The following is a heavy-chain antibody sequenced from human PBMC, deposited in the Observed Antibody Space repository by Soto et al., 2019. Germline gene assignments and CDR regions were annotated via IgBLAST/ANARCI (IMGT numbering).Heavy chain of an antibody. CDR3: AKGGRQWLVTSDFNY. CDR1: GFTYSDYA. J-gene: IGHJ4*02. D-gene: IGHD6-19*01. CDR2: VSHDGRNT. V-gene: IGHV3-30*18. Sequence: VPLVESGGGVVQPGRSLRLSCAASGFTYSDYAMHGVRQAPGKGLEWVAVVSHDGRNTHYADSVKGRFTISRDSSKNTVSLEMTSLRAEDTAVYYCAKGGRQWLVTSDFNYWGQGALVTVSS.